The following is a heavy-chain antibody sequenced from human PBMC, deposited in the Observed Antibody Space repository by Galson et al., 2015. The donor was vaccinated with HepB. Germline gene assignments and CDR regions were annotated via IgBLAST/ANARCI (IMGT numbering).Heavy chain of an antibody. D-gene: IGHD3-9*01. Sequence: SLRLSCAASGFTLSSYNMNWVRQAPGKGLEWVSSICSRSRYIYYVDSVKGRFTISSDNAKNSLFLQMNSLTAEDTAVYYRAREPNLIGKYDILTAYYRNPIDIWGQGTLVTVSS. CDR3: AREPNLIGKYDILTAYYRNPIDI. V-gene: IGHV3-21*04. J-gene: IGHJ3*02. CDR1: GFTLSSYN. CDR2: ICSRSRYI.